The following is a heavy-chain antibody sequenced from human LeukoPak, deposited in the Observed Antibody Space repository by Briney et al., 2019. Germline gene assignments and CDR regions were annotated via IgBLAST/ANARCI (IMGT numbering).Heavy chain of an antibody. CDR3: ARGRFTSGSYGNDAFDI. CDR2: IYPGDSDT. V-gene: IGHV5-51*01. D-gene: IGHD3-10*01. J-gene: IGHJ3*02. Sequence: GESLKISCKGSGSRSTNFWIAWVSQMPGKGLEWMGIIYPGDSDTRYSPSFQGQVTISADKSISTAYVQWSSLKASDTAMYYCARGRFTSGSYGNDAFDIWGQGTMVTVSS. CDR1: GSRSTNFW.